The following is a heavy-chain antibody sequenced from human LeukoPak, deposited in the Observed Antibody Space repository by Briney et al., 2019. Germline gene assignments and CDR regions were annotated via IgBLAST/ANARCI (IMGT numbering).Heavy chain of an antibody. CDR3: ARDASPGYFDL. Sequence: GGSLRLSCAVSGFTFTMYWMHWVRQGPGKGLEWVSRITSDGSATGYADSVKGRFTISRDNAKNTLYLQMNSLRAEDTAVYYCARDASPGYFDLWGRGTLLIVSS. CDR2: ITSDGSAT. V-gene: IGHV3-74*01. D-gene: IGHD2-15*01. J-gene: IGHJ2*01. CDR1: GFTFTMYW.